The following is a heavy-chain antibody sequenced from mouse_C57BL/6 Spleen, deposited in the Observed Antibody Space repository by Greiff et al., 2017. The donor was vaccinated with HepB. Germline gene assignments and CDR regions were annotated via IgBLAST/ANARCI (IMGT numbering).Heavy chain of an antibody. CDR3: ARHDDGYSYYAMDY. CDR1: GFSLTSYG. J-gene: IGHJ4*01. CDR2: IWSDGST. D-gene: IGHD2-3*01. V-gene: IGHV2-6-1*01. Sequence: QVQLQQSGPGLVAPSQSLSITCTVSGFSLTSYGVHWVRQPPGKGLEWLVVIWSDGSTTYNSALKSRLSISKDNSKSQVFLKMNSLQTDDTAMYYCARHDDGYSYYAMDYWGQGTSVTVSS.